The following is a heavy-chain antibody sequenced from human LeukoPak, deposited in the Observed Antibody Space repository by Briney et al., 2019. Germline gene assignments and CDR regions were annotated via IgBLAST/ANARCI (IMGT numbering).Heavy chain of an antibody. D-gene: IGHD6-13*01. J-gene: IGHJ4*02. V-gene: IGHV3-48*02. CDR2: ISSSSSTI. Sequence: PGGSLRLSCTASKFTFMNYAMHWVRQAPGKGLEWVSYISSSSSTIYYADSVKGRFTISRDNAKNSLYLQMNSLRDEDTAVYYCARVAIAAADTSIDYWGQGTLVTVSS. CDR3: ARVAIAAADTSIDY. CDR1: KFTFMNYA.